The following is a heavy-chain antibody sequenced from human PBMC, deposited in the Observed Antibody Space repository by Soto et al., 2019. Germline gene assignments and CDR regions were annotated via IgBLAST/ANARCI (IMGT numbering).Heavy chain of an antibody. Sequence: GASVKVSCKASGYTFTGYYMHWVRQAPGQGLEWMGWINPNSGGTNYAQKFQGWVTMTRDTSISTAYMELSRLRSDDTAVYYCAILRDSSSSPYYYYGMDVWGQGTTVTVSS. CDR1: GYTFTGYY. J-gene: IGHJ6*02. V-gene: IGHV1-2*04. CDR2: INPNSGGT. CDR3: AILRDSSSSPYYYYGMDV. D-gene: IGHD6-6*01.